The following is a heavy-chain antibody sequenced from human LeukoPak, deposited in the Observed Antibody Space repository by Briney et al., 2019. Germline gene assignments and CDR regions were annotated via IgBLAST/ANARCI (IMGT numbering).Heavy chain of an antibody. CDR1: GFTFSSYG. V-gene: IGHV3-30*02. CDR2: IRYDGSNK. Sequence: GGSLRLSCAASGFTFSSYGMHWVRQAPGKGLEWVAFIRYDGSNKYYADSVKGRFTISRDNSKNTLYLQMNSLRAEDTAVYYCAKDSPGYSSSWSPFDYWGQGTLVTVSS. J-gene: IGHJ4*02. CDR3: AKDSPGYSSSWSPFDY. D-gene: IGHD6-13*01.